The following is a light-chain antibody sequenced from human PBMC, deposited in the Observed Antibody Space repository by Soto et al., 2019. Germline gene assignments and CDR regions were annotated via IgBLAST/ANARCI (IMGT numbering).Light chain of an antibody. J-gene: IGKJ1*01. CDR3: QQSYATPWT. CDR1: QSITTY. CDR2: SAS. Sequence: DIQMTQSPSSLSASVGGRVTVTCRASQSITTYLNWYRQKPGKAPQLLIYSASTLQSGVPSRFSGSGSGTDFTLTINSLQPEDFATYYCQQSYATPWTFGQGTKVDIK. V-gene: IGKV1-39*01.